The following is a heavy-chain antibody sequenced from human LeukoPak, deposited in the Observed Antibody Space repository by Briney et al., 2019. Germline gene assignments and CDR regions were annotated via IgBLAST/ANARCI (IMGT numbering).Heavy chain of an antibody. D-gene: IGHD6-13*01. J-gene: IGHJ6*03. CDR1: GFTFSDYY. CDR3: ARESAAAGTRRHYYYMDV. Sequence: PGGSLRLSCAASGFTFSDYYMSWIRQAPGKGLEWVSYISSSGSTIYYADSVKGPFTISRDNAKNSLYLQMNSLRAEDTAVYYCARESAAAGTRRHYYYMDVWGKGTTVTVSS. CDR2: ISSSGSTI. V-gene: IGHV3-11*04.